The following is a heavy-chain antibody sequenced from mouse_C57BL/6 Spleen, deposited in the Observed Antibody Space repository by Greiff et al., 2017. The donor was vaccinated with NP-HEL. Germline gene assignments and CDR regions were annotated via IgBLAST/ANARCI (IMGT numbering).Heavy chain of an antibody. V-gene: IGHV1-20*01. CDR2: INPYNGDT. D-gene: IGHD1-1*01. Sequence: VQLQQSGPELVKPGDSVKISCKASGYSFTGYFMNWVMQSHGKSLEWIGRINPYNGDTFYNQKFKGKATLTVDKSSSTAHMELRSLTSEDSAVYYCARSTDDGSGWAWFAYWGQGTLVTVAA. J-gene: IGHJ3*01. CDR1: GYSFTGYF. CDR3: ARSTDDGSGWAWFAY.